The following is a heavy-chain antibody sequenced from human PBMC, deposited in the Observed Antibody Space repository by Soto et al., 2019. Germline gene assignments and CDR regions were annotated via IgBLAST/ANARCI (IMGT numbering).Heavy chain of an antibody. CDR1: GFTFSSYG. CDR3: AKETYGGNGGSAFDI. J-gene: IGHJ3*02. CDR2: ISYDGSNK. Sequence: GGSLRLSCAASGFTFSSYGMHWARQAPGKGLEWVAVISYDGSNKYYADSVKGRFTISRDNSKNTLYLQMNSLRAEATAVYYCAKETYGGNGGSAFDIWGQGTMVTVSS. V-gene: IGHV3-30*18. D-gene: IGHD4-17*01.